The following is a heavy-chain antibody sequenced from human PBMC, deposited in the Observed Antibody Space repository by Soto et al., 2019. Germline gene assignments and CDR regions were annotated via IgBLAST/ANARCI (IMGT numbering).Heavy chain of an antibody. Sequence: GESLKISCKGSGYSFSDYWIAWVRQMPGKGLEWMGRIDPSDSYTNYSPSFQGHVTTSADKSISTAYLQWSSLKASDTAMYYCASPIIAVAGYYYYGMDVWGQGTTVTVSS. CDR2: IDPSDSYT. CDR1: GYSFSDYW. V-gene: IGHV5-10-1*01. J-gene: IGHJ6*02. CDR3: ASPIIAVAGYYYYGMDV. D-gene: IGHD6-19*01.